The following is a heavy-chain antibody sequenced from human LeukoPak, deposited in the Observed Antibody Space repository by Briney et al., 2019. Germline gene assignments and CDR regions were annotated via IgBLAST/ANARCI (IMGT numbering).Heavy chain of an antibody. V-gene: IGHV3-48*03. Sequence: GGSLRLSCAASGFTFSSYEMNWVRQAPGKGLEWVSYISSSGSTIYYADSVKGRFTFSRDNAKNSLYLQMHSLGAEDTAVYYCARSYSSSSRYMDVWGKGTTVTVSS. D-gene: IGHD6-6*01. CDR1: GFTFSSYE. CDR3: ARSYSSSSRYMDV. CDR2: ISSSGSTI. J-gene: IGHJ6*03.